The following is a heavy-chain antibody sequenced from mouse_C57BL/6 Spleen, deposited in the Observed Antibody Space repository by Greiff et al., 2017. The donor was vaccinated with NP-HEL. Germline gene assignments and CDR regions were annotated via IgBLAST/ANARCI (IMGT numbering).Heavy chain of an antibody. CDR2: ISSGSSTI. CDR3: ARIGTLWYFDV. V-gene: IGHV5-17*01. J-gene: IGHJ1*03. D-gene: IGHD4-1*01. Sequence: EVHLVESGGGLVKPGGSLKLSCAASGFTFSDYGMHWVRQAPEKGLEWVAYISSGSSTIYYADTVKGRFTISRDNAKNTLFLQMTSLRSEDTAMYYCARIGTLWYFDVWGTGTTVTVSS. CDR1: GFTFSDYG.